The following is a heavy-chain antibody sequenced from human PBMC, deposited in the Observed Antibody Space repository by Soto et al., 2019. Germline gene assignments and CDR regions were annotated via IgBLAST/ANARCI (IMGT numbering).Heavy chain of an antibody. CDR1: GFTFGDYA. CDR2: IRSKGSGGTS. J-gene: IGHJ3*01. Sequence: GGSLRLSCTASGFTFGDYAMSWVRQAPGKGLEWVGFIRSKGSGGTSEYAASVKGRFTFSRDDSKSIAYLQMNSLKIEDTAVYYCTRDQPITPWGQGTMVTVSS. D-gene: IGHD3-10*01. V-gene: IGHV3-49*04. CDR3: TRDQPITP.